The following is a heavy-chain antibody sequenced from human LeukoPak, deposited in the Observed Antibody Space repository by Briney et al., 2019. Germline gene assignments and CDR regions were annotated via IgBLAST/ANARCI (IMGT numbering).Heavy chain of an antibody. CDR2: IYHSGST. CDR1: GGSISSGGYS. CDR3: ARVRDSWSTRVYYFDY. V-gene: IGHV4-30-2*01. D-gene: IGHD6-13*01. Sequence: PSETLSLTCGVSGGSISSGGYSWSWIRQPLGKGLEWIGYIYHSGSTYYNPSLKSRVTISVDRSKNQFSLKLSSVTAADTAVYYCARVRDSWSTRVYYFDYWGQGTLVTVSS. J-gene: IGHJ4*02.